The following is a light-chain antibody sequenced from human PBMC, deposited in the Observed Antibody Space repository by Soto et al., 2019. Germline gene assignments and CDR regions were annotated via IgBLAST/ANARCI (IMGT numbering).Light chain of an antibody. CDR1: QSVRVW. CDR3: QQYCSYSWT. CDR2: DAS. Sequence: DIQMTQSPSTLSASVGDKVTFTCRASQSVRVWLAWYQQKPGKAPKLLSYDASSLEDGVQSRFSVSGSGTEFNLTISSLQPDDFATYYCQQYCSYSWTFGQGTKVDI. J-gene: IGKJ1*01. V-gene: IGKV1-5*01.